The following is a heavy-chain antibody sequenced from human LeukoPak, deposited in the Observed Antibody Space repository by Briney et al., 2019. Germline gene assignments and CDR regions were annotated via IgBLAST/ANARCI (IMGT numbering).Heavy chain of an antibody. V-gene: IGHV3-30*01. Sequence: PGGSLRLSCAASGFTFSSYAMHWVRQAPGKGLEWVAVISYDGSNKYYADSVKGRFTISRDNSKNTLYLQMNSLRAEDTAVYYCARADSSGWWGEFDYWGQGNLVTVSS. CDR1: GFTFSSYA. CDR3: ARADSSGWWGEFDY. CDR2: ISYDGSNK. D-gene: IGHD6-19*01. J-gene: IGHJ4*02.